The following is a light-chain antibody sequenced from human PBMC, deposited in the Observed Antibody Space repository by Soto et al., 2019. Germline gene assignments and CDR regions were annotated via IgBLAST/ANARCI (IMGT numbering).Light chain of an antibody. V-gene: IGLV2-23*02. J-gene: IGLJ1*01. CDR1: SSDVGSYNL. Sequence: QSVLTQPASVSGSPGQSITISCTGTSSDVGSYNLVSWYQQHPGKAPKLMIYEVSKRPSGVSNRFSGSKSSNTASLTLSGLQAEDEADYYCCSYAGSSTFVFGPGTKVTVL. CDR3: CSYAGSSTFV. CDR2: EVS.